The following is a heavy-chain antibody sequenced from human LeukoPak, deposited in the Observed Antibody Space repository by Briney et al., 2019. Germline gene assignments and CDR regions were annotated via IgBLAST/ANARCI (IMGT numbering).Heavy chain of an antibody. J-gene: IGHJ3*02. CDR2: IIPIFGTP. Sequence: GASVKVSCKASGYTFTSYGISWVRQAPGQGLEWMGGIIPIFGTPNYAQKFQGRVTITADESTSTAYMELSSLRSEDTAVYYCARRIVGATGDAFDIWGQGTMVTVSS. V-gene: IGHV1-69*13. CDR1: GYTFTSYG. D-gene: IGHD1-26*01. CDR3: ARRIVGATGDAFDI.